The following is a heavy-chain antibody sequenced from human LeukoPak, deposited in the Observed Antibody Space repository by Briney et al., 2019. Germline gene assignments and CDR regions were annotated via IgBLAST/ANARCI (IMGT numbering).Heavy chain of an antibody. CDR3: ARGRSNYYGMDV. Sequence: SETLSLTCSVSDGSINSYYWNWIWRPPGKGLEWIGYIYYNGNTNYSPSLKSRVTMSVDTSKNLFSLKVSSVTAADTAVYYCARGRSNYYGMDVWGQGTTVTVSS. CDR2: IYYNGNT. J-gene: IGHJ6*02. CDR1: DGSINSYY. D-gene: IGHD1-26*01. V-gene: IGHV4-59*01.